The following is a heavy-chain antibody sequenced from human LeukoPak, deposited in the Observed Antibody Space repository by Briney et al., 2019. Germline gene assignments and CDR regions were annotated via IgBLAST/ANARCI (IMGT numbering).Heavy chain of an antibody. CDR3: ATLNHDILTGNLYYFDY. J-gene: IGHJ4*02. CDR2: FDPEDGET. D-gene: IGHD3-9*01. CDR1: GSTLTELS. V-gene: IGHV1-24*01. Sequence: ASVKVSCKVSGSTLTELSMHWVRHAPGKGLEWMGGFDPEDGETIYAQKFQGRVTMTEDTSTDTAYMELSSLRSEDTAVYYCATLNHDILTGNLYYFDYWGQGTLVTVSS.